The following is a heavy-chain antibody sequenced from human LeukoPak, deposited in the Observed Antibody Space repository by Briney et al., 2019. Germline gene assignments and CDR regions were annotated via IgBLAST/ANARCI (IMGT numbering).Heavy chain of an antibody. D-gene: IGHD5-12*01. CDR1: GFTFSSYA. CDR2: ISGSGGST. Sequence: PGGSLRLSCAASGFTFSSYAVSWVRQAPGKGLEWVSAISGSGGSTYYADSVKGRFTISRDNSKNTLYLQMNSLRAEDTAVYYCAKDLAWLRSRGYFDYWGQGTLVTVSS. CDR3: AKDLAWLRSRGYFDY. J-gene: IGHJ4*02. V-gene: IGHV3-23*01.